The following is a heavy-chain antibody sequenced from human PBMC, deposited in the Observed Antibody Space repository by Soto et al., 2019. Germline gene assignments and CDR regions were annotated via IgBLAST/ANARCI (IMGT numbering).Heavy chain of an antibody. D-gene: IGHD2-2*01. J-gene: IGHJ1*01. CDR1: GFPLSSSG. Sequence: PXGSLRLSCSAAGFPLSSSGMLWVRQPPGEGLEWVAAIGPNPININYRDSVKGRFTISRDNSRNTVFLQMSALRAEDSALYYCTTARRCSSAACPAAEWGQGTLVTVSS. V-gene: IGHV3-23*05. CDR3: TTARRCSSAACPAAE. CDR2: IGPNPINI.